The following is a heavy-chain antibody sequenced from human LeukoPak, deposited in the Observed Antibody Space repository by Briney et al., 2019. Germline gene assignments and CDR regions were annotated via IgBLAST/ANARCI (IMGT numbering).Heavy chain of an antibody. CDR3: ARVGGMLTINNEAFDI. J-gene: IGHJ3*02. V-gene: IGHV4-59*01. CDR1: GGSMKSYY. Sequence: PSETLSLTCTVSGGSMKSYYWNWIRQPPGKGLEWIGYIYYSGSTSYNPSLKSRVTISVDTSKNQFPLKLTSVTAADTAIYYCARVGGMLTINNEAFDIWGQGTVVTVS. D-gene: IGHD3-16*01. CDR2: IYYSGST.